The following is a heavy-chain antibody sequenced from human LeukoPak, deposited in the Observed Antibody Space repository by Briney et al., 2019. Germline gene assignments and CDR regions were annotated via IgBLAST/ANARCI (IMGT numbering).Heavy chain of an antibody. J-gene: IGHJ3*02. D-gene: IGHD3-22*01. CDR2: ISGGVGTT. V-gene: IGHV3-23*01. Sequence: PGGSLRLSCAASGFTFSSYEMNWVRQAPGKGLEWVSGISGGVGTTYYVDSVKGRFTISRDNSKNTLFLQMNSLRAEDTAVYYCATKVVTDAFDIWGQGTMVTVSS. CDR3: ATKVVTDAFDI. CDR1: GFTFSSYE.